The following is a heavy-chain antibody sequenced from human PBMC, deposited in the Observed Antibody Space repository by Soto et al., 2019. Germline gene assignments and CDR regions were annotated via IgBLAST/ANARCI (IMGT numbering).Heavy chain of an antibody. V-gene: IGHV1-46*01. CDR2: INPSGGST. Sequence: QVQLVQSGAEVKKPGASVKVSCKASGYTFTTYYMHWVRQARGQGLEWMGVINPSGGSTSYAQKCQGRVTVTRDASTSTLYMELRSLRSEGTAVYYCVREGKVYNLGPSVAFDHWGQGTLVTVSS. D-gene: IGHD1-1*01. J-gene: IGHJ4*02. CDR1: GYTFTTYY. CDR3: VREGKVYNLGPSVAFDH.